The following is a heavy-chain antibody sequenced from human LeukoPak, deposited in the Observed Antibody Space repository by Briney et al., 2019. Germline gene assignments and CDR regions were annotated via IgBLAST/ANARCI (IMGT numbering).Heavy chain of an antibody. V-gene: IGHV3-23*01. Sequence: GGSVRLSCAASGFTFSSYGMSWVRQAPGKGLEWVSAISGSGGSTYYADSVKGRFTISRDNSKNTLYLQMNSLRAEDTAVYYCAKGSLTGYYLYYFDYWGQGTLVTVSS. J-gene: IGHJ4*02. CDR3: AKGSLTGYYLYYFDY. CDR1: GFTFSSYG. CDR2: ISGSGGST. D-gene: IGHD3-9*01.